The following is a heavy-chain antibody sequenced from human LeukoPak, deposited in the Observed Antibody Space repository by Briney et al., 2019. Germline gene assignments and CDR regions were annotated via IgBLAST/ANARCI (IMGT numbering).Heavy chain of an antibody. J-gene: IGHJ4*02. V-gene: IGHV3-53*01. CDR2: LYTGGST. D-gene: IGHD4-17*01. CDR3: ARGTVTAPDF. CDR1: GFTVSSHY. Sequence: PGGSLRLSCGASGFTVSSHYMNWVRQAPGKGLEWVSILYTGGSTYYADSVEGRFTISRDNSKNTLYLQMNSLRVEDTAVYYCARGTVTAPDFWGQGTLVTVSS.